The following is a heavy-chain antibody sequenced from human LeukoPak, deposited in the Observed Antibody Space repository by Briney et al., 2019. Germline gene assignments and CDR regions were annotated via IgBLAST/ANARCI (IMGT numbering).Heavy chain of an antibody. D-gene: IGHD3-10*01. CDR2: IYPSGST. Sequence: PSETLSLTCTVSGGSISTYYWSWIRQPAGKGLEWIGRIYPSGSTTYIPSLKRRLSMSVDTSTNQFSLKLTSVTAADTAVYYCARENYYVSGDWFDPWGQGILVTVSS. J-gene: IGHJ5*02. V-gene: IGHV4-4*07. CDR3: ARENYYVSGDWFDP. CDR1: GGSISTYY.